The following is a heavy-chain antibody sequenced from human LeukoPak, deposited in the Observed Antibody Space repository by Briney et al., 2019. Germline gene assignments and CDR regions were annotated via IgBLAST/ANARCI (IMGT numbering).Heavy chain of an antibody. V-gene: IGHV1-18*01. CDR1: GYTFTSYG. Sequence: ASVTVSCKASGYTFTSYGISWVRQAPGQGLEWMGWISAYNGNTNYAQKLQGRVTMTTDTSTSSAYMELRSLRSDDTAVYYCAREGGGPRLNWFDPWGQGTLVTVSS. J-gene: IGHJ5*02. D-gene: IGHD2-15*01. CDR2: ISAYNGNT. CDR3: AREGGGPRLNWFDP.